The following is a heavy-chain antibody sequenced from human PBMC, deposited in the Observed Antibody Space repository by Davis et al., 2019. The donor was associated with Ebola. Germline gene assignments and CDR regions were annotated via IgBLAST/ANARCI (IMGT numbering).Heavy chain of an antibody. CDR1: AFTFSSYA. CDR3: AKADYSSSWFTGG. V-gene: IGHV3-23*01. J-gene: IGHJ4*02. CDR2: ISGSGGST. D-gene: IGHD6-13*01. Sequence: PGGSLRLSCAASAFTFSSYAMSWVRQAPGKGLEWVSAISGSGGSTYYADSVKGRFTISRDNSKNTLYLQMNSLRAEDTAVYYCAKADYSSSWFTGGWGQGTLVTVSS.